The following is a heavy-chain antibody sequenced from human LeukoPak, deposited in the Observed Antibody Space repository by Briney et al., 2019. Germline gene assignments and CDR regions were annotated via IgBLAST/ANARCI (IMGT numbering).Heavy chain of an antibody. D-gene: IGHD4-11*01. J-gene: IGHJ4*02. CDR1: GFIFSNYA. CDR3: AKDHDYSNSGII. CDR2: ISGGGDST. Sequence: PGRSLRLSCAASGFIFSNYAMSWVRQAPGKGPEWVSGISGGGDSTYYADSVKGRFTISRDNSKNTLYLQMNSLRVEDTAVHYCAKDHDYSNSGIIWGQGALVTVSS. V-gene: IGHV3-23*01.